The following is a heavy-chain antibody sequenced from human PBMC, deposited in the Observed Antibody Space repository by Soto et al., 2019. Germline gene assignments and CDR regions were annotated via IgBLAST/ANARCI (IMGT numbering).Heavy chain of an antibody. D-gene: IGHD6-6*01. CDR3: ARELARGAAQ. CDR2: INGSSSYI. J-gene: IGHJ4*02. CDR1: GFTFSNYV. Sequence: GGSLRLSCAASGFTFSNYVLSWVRQAPGKGLEWLSSINGSSSYISYADSVKGRFTISRDNAKNSVYLQMNSLRAEDTAVYYCARELARGAAQWGQGTLVTVSS. V-gene: IGHV3-21*01.